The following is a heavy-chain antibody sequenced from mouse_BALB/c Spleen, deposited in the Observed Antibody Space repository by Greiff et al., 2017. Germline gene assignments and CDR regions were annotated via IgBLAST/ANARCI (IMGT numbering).Heavy chain of an antibody. CDR3: ARGDLQEDAMDY. CDR1: GFNIKDTY. D-gene: IGHD2-1*01. Sequence: VQLQQSGAELVKPGASVKLSCTASGFNIKDTYMHWVKQRPEQGLEWIGRIDPANGNTKYDPKFQGKATITADTSSNTAYLQLSSLTSEDTAVYYCARGDLQEDAMDYWGQGTSVTVSS. J-gene: IGHJ4*01. CDR2: IDPANGNT. V-gene: IGHV14-3*02.